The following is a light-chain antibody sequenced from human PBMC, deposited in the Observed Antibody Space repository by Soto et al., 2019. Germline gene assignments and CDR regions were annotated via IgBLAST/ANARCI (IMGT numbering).Light chain of an antibody. CDR2: GAS. Sequence: DIQVTQSPSFVSASVGDRITITCRASQDISNWLAWYQQHPGKAPKLLIYGASSLHSGVPSRFSGSGSGPEFTLTISGLQPEDFATYYCQQADSFARFGQGTKIDMK. J-gene: IGKJ1*01. V-gene: IGKV1-12*01. CDR3: QQADSFAR. CDR1: QDISNW.